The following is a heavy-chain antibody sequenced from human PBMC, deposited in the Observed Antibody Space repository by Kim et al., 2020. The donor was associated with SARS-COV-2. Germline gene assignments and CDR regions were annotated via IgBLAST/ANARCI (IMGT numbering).Heavy chain of an antibody. Sequence: SETLSLTCTVSGGSISSYYWSWIRQPPGKGLEWIGYIYYSGSTNYNPSLKSRVTISVDTSKNQFSLKLSSVTAADTAVYYCARLHGGSSGWFRPVYFDYWGQGTLVTVSS. V-gene: IGHV4-59*08. D-gene: IGHD6-19*01. J-gene: IGHJ4*02. CDR2: IYYSGST. CDR3: ARLHGGSSGWFRPVYFDY. CDR1: GGSISSYY.